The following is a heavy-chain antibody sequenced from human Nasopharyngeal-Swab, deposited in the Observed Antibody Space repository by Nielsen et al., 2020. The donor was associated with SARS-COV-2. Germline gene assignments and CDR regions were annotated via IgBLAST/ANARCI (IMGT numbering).Heavy chain of an antibody. D-gene: IGHD6-19*01. Sequence: GESLKISCKGSGYSFTSYWIAWVRQMPGKGLEWMGLIYPSDSETRYSPSFEGQVTISADKSISTAYLQWGSLKASDTAMYYCARGWYSGPDYWGQGTLVTVSS. CDR1: GYSFTSYW. CDR3: ARGWYSGPDY. V-gene: IGHV5-51*01. CDR2: IYPSDSET. J-gene: IGHJ4*02.